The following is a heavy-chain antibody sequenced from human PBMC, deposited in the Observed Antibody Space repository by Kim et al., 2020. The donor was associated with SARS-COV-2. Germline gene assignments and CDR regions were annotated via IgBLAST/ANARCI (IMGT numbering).Heavy chain of an antibody. J-gene: IGHJ5*02. CDR2: VYTSGST. CDR1: GGSISSDSYS. D-gene: IGHD6-13*01. V-gene: IGHV4-61*02. Sequence: SETLSLTCTVSGGSISSDSYSWSWIRQPAGKGLEWIGRVYTSGSTNYNPSLKSRVTISLDTSRNQFSLKLTSVTAADTAVYYCARDGGIAAVGTKWFDPWGQGTLVTVSS. CDR3: ARDGGIAAVGTKWFDP.